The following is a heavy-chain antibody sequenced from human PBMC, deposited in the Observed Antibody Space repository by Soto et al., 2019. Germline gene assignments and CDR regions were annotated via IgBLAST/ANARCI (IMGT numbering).Heavy chain of an antibody. J-gene: IGHJ5*02. CDR1: GYTFTSYG. Sequence: ASVKVSCKASGYTFTSYGISWVRQAPGQGLEWMRWISAYNGNTNYAQKLQGRVTMTTDTSTSTAYMELRSLRSDDTAVYYCARMGDIVVVTAGWFDPWGQGTLVTVSS. V-gene: IGHV1-18*01. CDR2: ISAYNGNT. CDR3: ARMGDIVVVTAGWFDP. D-gene: IGHD2-21*02.